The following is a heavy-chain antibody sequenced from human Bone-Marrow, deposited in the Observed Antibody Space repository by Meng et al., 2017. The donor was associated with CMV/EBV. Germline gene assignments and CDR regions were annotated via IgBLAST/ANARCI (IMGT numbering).Heavy chain of an antibody. V-gene: IGHV3-48*03. CDR1: GFTLNTFE. Sequence: GESLKTSCSASGFTLNTFEMHWVRQAPGKGLEWLSYITSSGRTIYYADSVKGRFTISRDNSKNTLYLQMNSLRAEDTVVYYCAKRGYCSSTSCYEGGYYYYGMDVWGQGPTVPVSS. J-gene: IGHJ6*02. D-gene: IGHD2-2*01. CDR3: AKRGYCSSTSCYEGGYYYYGMDV. CDR2: ITSSGRTI.